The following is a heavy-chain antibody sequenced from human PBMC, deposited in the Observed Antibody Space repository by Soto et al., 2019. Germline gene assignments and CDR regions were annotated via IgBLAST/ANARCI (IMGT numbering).Heavy chain of an antibody. J-gene: IGHJ4*02. D-gene: IGHD3-16*01. CDR1: GFVFSNYG. CDR2: IANDGNDE. CDR3: AKDIHSGSNRLGADY. V-gene: IGHV3-30*18. Sequence: QVQVVESGGVVVQPGRSLRLSCAASGFVFSNYGMHWVRQAPGKGLEWVAVIANDGNDEYYIDSVKGRFTISRDNSKNTLYLLVQTLHTEDTALDYCAKDIHSGSNRLGADYWGQGTVVTVSS.